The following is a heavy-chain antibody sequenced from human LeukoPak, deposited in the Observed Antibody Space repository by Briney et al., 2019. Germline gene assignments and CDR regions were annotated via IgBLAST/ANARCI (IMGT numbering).Heavy chain of an antibody. CDR3: ARDGGDIVGETGSFDP. CDR2: ISSSSSYI. CDR1: GFTFSSYS. D-gene: IGHD2-15*01. V-gene: IGHV3-21*01. Sequence: PGGSLRLSCAASGFTFSSYSMNWVRQAPGKGLEWVSSISSSSSYIYYADSVKGRFTISRDNAKNSLYLQMNSLRVEDTAVYYCARDGGDIVGETGSFDPWGQGTLVTVSS. J-gene: IGHJ5*02.